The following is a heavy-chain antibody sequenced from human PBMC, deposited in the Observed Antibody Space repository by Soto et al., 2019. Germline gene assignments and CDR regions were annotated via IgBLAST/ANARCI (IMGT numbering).Heavy chain of an antibody. Sequence: EVPLLDSGGGLVQPGGSLRLSCAASGFTFSSYAMNWVRQAPGKGLEWVSVISGSGDSTYYADDVKGRFTISRDNSKNTLYLQMNSLRAEDTAVYYCARRGPGTYFDYWGQGTLVTVSS. CDR1: GFTFSSYA. CDR3: ARRGPGTYFDY. D-gene: IGHD6-13*01. V-gene: IGHV3-23*01. CDR2: ISGSGDST. J-gene: IGHJ4*02.